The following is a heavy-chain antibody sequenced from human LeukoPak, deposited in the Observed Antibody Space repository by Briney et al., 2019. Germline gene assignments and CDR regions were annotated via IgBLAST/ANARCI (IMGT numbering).Heavy chain of an antibody. CDR1: VCTFSSYA. CDR2: IIPILGIA. CDR3: ARSMVGGVISFDP. V-gene: IGHV1-69*04. J-gene: IGHJ5*02. D-gene: IGHD3-10*01. Sequence: SVKVSCKASVCTFSSYAISWVRQAPGQGLEWVGRIIPILGIASYAQKFHGRVTITSDKSTSKAYMELSSLRSEDTAVYYCARSMVGGVISFDPWGQGNLVTVSS.